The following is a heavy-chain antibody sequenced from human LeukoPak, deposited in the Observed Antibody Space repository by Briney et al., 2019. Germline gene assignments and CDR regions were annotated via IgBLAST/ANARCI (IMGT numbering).Heavy chain of an antibody. D-gene: IGHD6-19*01. CDR2: IRSKANSYAT. Sequence: GGSLRLSCAASGFTFSGSAMHWVRQASGKGLEWVGRIRSKANSYATAYAASVKGRFTISRDDSKNTAYLQMNSLKTEDTAVYYCTSDLGSSGWYTSAAYWGQGTLVTVSS. CDR3: TSDLGSSGWYTSAAY. CDR1: GFTFSGSA. J-gene: IGHJ4*02. V-gene: IGHV3-73*01.